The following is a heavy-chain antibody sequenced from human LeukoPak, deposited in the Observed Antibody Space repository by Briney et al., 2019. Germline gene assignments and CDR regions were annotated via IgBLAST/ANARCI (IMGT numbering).Heavy chain of an antibody. D-gene: IGHD4-17*01. CDR2: IGSSGSPI. CDR3: ARPPTVTTAGYYFGY. CDR1: GFTFSDYY. Sequence: GGSLKLSCAASGFTFSDYYMSWIRQAPGKGLEWVSYIGSSGSPIYYADSVRGRFTISRDNAKNSLYLQVNSLRAEDTAVYYCARPPTVTTAGYYFGYWGQGTLVTVSS. V-gene: IGHV3-11*04. J-gene: IGHJ4*02.